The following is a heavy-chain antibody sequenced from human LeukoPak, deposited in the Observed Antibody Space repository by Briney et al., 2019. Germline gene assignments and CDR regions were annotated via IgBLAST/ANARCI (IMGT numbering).Heavy chain of an antibody. Sequence: SVKVSCKASGGTFSSYAISWVRQAPGQGLEWMGGIIPIFGTANYAQKFQGRVTITTDESTSTAYMELSSLRSEDTAVYYCARDSVPAAGTGWYFDLWGRGTLVTVSS. V-gene: IGHV1-69*05. CDR3: ARDSVPAAGTGWYFDL. CDR2: IIPIFGTA. J-gene: IGHJ2*01. CDR1: GGTFSSYA. D-gene: IGHD6-13*01.